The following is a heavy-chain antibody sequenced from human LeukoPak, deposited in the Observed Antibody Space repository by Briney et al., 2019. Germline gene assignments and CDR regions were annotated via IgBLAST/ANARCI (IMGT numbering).Heavy chain of an antibody. CDR1: GGSISSYY. D-gene: IGHD5-12*01. J-gene: IGHJ5*02. V-gene: IGHV4-4*07. CDR2: IYTSGST. Sequence: SETLSLTCTVSGGSISSYYWSWIRQPAGKGLEWIGRIYTSGSTSYNPSLKSRVTMSVDTSKNQFSLKLSSVTAADTAVYYCARDSPGAGYSGYDSFFWFDPWGQGTLVTVSS. CDR3: ARDSPGAGYSGYDSFFWFDP.